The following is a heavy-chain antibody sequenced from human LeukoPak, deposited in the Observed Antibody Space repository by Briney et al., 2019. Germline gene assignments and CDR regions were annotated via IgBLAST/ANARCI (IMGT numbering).Heavy chain of an antibody. CDR2: ISGSGGST. Sequence: GGSLRLSCAAPGFTFSSYAMSWVRQAPGKGLEWVSAISGSGGSTYYADSVKGRFTISRDNAKNSLYLQLNSLRDEDTAVYYCARAATYYYDSSGYYPYAFDIWGQGTMVTVSS. J-gene: IGHJ3*02. D-gene: IGHD3-22*01. CDR1: GFTFSSYA. V-gene: IGHV3-23*01. CDR3: ARAATYYYDSSGYYPYAFDI.